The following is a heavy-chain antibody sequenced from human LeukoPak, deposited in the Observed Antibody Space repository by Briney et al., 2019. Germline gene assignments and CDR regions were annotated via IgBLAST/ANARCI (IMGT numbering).Heavy chain of an antibody. V-gene: IGHV4-34*01. J-gene: IGHJ4*02. CDR1: GGSFSPYY. Sequence: SQTLSLTCAVYGGSFSPYYWSWIRQPPGKGLEWIGEINHSGSTNYNPSLKSRVTISVDTSKNQFSLRLSSVTAADTAVYYCASGGFYCGGDCYVDYWGQGTLVTVSS. CDR2: INHSGST. CDR3: ASGGFYCGGDCYVDY. D-gene: IGHD2-21*02.